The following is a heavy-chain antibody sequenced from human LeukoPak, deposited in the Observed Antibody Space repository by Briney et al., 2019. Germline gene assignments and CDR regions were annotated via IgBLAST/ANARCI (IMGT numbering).Heavy chain of an antibody. CDR3: ARDVVGATYFD. CDR1: GFTVSSNY. CDR2: IYSSGST. Sequence: GGSLRLSCAASGFTVSSNYMSWVRQAPGKGLEWVSIIYSSGSTSYADSVKGRYTISRDNSKNTLYLQMNSLRAEDTAVYYCARDVVGATYFDWGQGTLVTVSS. J-gene: IGHJ4*02. D-gene: IGHD1-26*01. V-gene: IGHV3-53*01.